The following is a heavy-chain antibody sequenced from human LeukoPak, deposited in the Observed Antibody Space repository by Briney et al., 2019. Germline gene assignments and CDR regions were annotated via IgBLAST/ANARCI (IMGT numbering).Heavy chain of an antibody. CDR1: GNYW. D-gene: IGHD5-12*01. CDR3: ARSYTGYDL. Sequence: GGSLRLSCAASGNYWMHWVRQAPGKGLVWVSHINSDGSWTSYADSVKGRFTISKDNAKNTVYLQMNNLRAEDTAVYYCARSYTGYDLWGQGTLVTVSS. V-gene: IGHV3-74*01. CDR2: INSDGSWT. J-gene: IGHJ4*02.